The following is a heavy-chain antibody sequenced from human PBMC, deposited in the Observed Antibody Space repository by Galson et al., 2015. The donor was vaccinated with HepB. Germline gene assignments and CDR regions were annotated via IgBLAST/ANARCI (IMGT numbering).Heavy chain of an antibody. J-gene: IGHJ6*02. D-gene: IGHD6-13*01. CDR1: GFTFSSYA. CDR3: AKEGSAWQQQADFYYYYGMDV. V-gene: IGHV3-23*01. Sequence: SLRLSCAASGFTFSSYAMSWVRQAPGKGLEWVSAISDSGGSTYYADSVKGRFTISRDNSKNTLYLQMNSLRAEDTAVYYCAKEGSAWQQQADFYYYYGMDVWGQGTTVTVSS. CDR2: ISDSGGST.